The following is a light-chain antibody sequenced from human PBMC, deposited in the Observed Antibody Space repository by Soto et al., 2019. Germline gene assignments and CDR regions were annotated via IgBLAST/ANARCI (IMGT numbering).Light chain of an antibody. V-gene: IGKV1-39*01. CDR3: QQSDSTPYS. CDR2: AAS. J-gene: IGKJ2*01. Sequence: DIQMTQSPPSLSASVGDRVTITCRASQSISSSLNWYQHKPGKAPKVLIYAASSLQSGVPSRFSGSGSGTDFTLTISSLQPEDFATYYCQQSDSTPYSFGQGTKLEI. CDR1: QSISSS.